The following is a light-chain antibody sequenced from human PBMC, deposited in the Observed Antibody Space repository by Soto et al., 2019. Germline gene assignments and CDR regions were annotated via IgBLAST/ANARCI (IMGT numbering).Light chain of an antibody. CDR1: QDVSRS. CDR2: AAS. J-gene: IGKJ4*01. CDR3: QQLWTYPLT. V-gene: IGKV1-9*01. Sequence: DTPLTQSPSFLSASVGDRVTIACRASQDVSRSVGWYQQKPGTVPKLLISAASTLNSGVPSRFSGSGSGTDFTLTISSLQPEDFATYYCQQLWTYPLTFGGGTKVEI.